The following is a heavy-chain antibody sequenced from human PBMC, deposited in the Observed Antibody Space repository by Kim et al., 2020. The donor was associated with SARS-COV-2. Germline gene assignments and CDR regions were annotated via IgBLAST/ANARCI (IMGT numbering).Heavy chain of an antibody. CDR1: GYTFTSYY. CDR3: ARSYGGYSYGPPEYYFDY. Sequence: ASVKVSCKASGYTFTSYYMHWVRQAPGQGLEWMGIINPSGGSTSYAQKFQGRVTMTRDTSTSTVYMELSSLRSEDTAVYYCARSYGGYSYGPPEYYFDYWGQGTLVTVSS. V-gene: IGHV1-46*01. J-gene: IGHJ4*02. D-gene: IGHD5-18*01. CDR2: INPSGGST.